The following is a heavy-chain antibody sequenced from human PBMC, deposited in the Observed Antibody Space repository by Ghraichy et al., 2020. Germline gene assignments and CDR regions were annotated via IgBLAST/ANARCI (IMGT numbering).Heavy chain of an antibody. CDR3: ASVGSLLSPYYYYGMDV. CDR2: ISYDGSNK. D-gene: IGHD2-15*01. CDR1: GFTFSSYA. J-gene: IGHJ6*02. Sequence: GGSLRLSCAASGFTFSSYAMHWVRQAPGKGLEWVAVISYDGSNKYYADSVKGRFTISRDNSKNTLYLQMNSLRAEDTAVYYCASVGSLLSPYYYYGMDVWGQGTTVTVSS. V-gene: IGHV3-30-3*01.